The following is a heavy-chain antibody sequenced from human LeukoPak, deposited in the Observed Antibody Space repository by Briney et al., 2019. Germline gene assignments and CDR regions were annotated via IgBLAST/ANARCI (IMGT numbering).Heavy chain of an antibody. CDR3: ARAGDSSGYYFTY. Sequence: SETLSLTCTVSGGSVSSGSYYWSWIRQHPGKGLEWIGYIYYSGSTNYNPSLKSRVTISVDTSKNQFSLKLSSVTAADTAVYYCARAGDSSGYYFTYWGQGTLVTVSS. J-gene: IGHJ4*02. D-gene: IGHD3-22*01. V-gene: IGHV4-61*01. CDR2: IYYSGST. CDR1: GGSVSSGSYY.